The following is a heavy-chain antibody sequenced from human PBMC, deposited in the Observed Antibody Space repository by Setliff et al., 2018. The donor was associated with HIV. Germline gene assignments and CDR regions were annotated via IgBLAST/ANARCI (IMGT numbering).Heavy chain of an antibody. J-gene: IGHJ5*02. V-gene: IGHV3-21*04. D-gene: IGHD1-26*01. CDR3: AKDLGRVDWFDP. CDR1: GFTFSSYS. Sequence: PGGSLRLSCAASGFTFSSYSMNWVRQAPGKGLEWVSYISSSSSYTHYADSVKGRFTISRDNVKNSRYLQMNSLRAEDTAVYYCAKDLGRVDWFDPWGQGTLVTVSS. CDR2: ISSSSSYT.